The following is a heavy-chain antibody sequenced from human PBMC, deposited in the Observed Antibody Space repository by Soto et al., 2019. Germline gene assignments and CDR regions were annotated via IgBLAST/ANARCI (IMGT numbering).Heavy chain of an antibody. CDR2: IQTGDGDT. Sequence: QVQLLQSGAEVKRPGASLKVSCKASGYIFITHALHWVRQAPGQRPEWMGWIQTGDGDTEYSEKFQGRVTISSDTSASTAYMELSSLTAEDTAVYYGVRDKKGIPFDYWGQGTLVTVSS. V-gene: IGHV1-3*04. J-gene: IGHJ4*02. D-gene: IGHD6-13*01. CDR3: VRDKKGIPFDY. CDR1: GYIFITHA.